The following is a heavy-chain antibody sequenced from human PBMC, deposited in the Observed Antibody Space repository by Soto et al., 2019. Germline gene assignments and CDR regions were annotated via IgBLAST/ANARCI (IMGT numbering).Heavy chain of an antibody. CDR1: GFTFDNYG. J-gene: IGHJ6*02. V-gene: IGHV3-30*18. Sequence: QVQLVESGGGVVQPGRSLRLSCAASGFTFDNYGLHWVRQAPGKGLEWVAVISYDGSKKFYADSVTGRFTISRDNSKNTLYLQMNTLRVEVTAVYYCAKDLDVVVVVTATRGLDVWGLGTTVTVSS. D-gene: IGHD2-15*01. CDR2: ISYDGSKK. CDR3: AKDLDVVVVVTATRGLDV.